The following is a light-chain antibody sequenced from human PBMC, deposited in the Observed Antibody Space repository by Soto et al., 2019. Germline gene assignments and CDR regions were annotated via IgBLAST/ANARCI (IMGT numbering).Light chain of an antibody. J-gene: IGKJ3*01. V-gene: IGKV3-11*01. CDR3: QQGNNWPLFT. CDR2: TTS. Sequence: EVVMTHSPATLSVSPWERATLSCRASQSVSSNLAWYQQKPGQAPRLLIYTTSNRATGIPARFSGSGSRTDFTLTISSLEPEDFAVYYCQQGNNWPLFTFGPGTKVDIK. CDR1: QSVSSN.